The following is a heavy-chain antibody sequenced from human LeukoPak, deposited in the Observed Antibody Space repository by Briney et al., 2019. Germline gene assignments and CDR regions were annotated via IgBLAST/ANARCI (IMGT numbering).Heavy chain of an antibody. D-gene: IGHD6-13*01. J-gene: IGHJ4*02. CDR1: GFSFDEYA. CDR2: INWSGGSI. V-gene: IGHV3-9*01. Sequence: QPGGSLRRSCAASGFSFDEYAMHWIRQAPGKGLEWVSGINWSGGSIGYADSVKGRFTISRDNAMNSLYLQMNSLRAEDTAVYYCARDSSSSHGEFDYWGQGTLVTVSS. CDR3: ARDSSSSHGEFDY.